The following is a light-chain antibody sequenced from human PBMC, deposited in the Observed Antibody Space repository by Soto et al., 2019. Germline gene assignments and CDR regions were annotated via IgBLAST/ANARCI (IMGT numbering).Light chain of an antibody. CDR1: SSNIGNNY. J-gene: IGLJ1*01. Sequence: QSVLTQPPSVSAAPGQKVTISCSGSSSNIGNNYVSWYQQLPGTAPKLLIYENNKRPSGIPDRFSGSKSGTSATLGITGLQTGDEADYYGGTWENSLRAEVVFGTGKKVTGL. CDR2: ENN. V-gene: IGLV1-51*02. CDR3: GTWENSLRAEVV.